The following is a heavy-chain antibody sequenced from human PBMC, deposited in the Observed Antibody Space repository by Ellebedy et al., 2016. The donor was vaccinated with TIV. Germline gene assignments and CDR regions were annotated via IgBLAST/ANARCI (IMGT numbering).Heavy chain of an antibody. CDR3: ARGSWACSGSMDL. Sequence: GESLKISCAASGFIFDDYGMHWVRQAPGKGLEWVAFITYDGTDSYYGDSVKGRFTISRDNSKNTLYLQMNRLRAEDTAVYYCARGSWACSGSMDLWGQGTTVTVSS. D-gene: IGHD6-19*01. CDR2: ITYDGTDS. CDR1: GFIFDDYG. V-gene: IGHV3-30*03. J-gene: IGHJ6*02.